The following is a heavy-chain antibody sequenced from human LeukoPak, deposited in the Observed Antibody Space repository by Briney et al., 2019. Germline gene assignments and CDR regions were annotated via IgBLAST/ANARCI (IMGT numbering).Heavy chain of an antibody. CDR3: ARRSYVGSTSAFDI. CDR1: GYSFANYW. CDR2: IYPGDSDT. V-gene: IGHV5-51*01. D-gene: IGHD1-26*01. J-gene: IGHJ3*02. Sequence: GESLKISCKDIGYSFANYWFGWVRQMPGKGLEWIGVIYPGDSDTKYRPSFQGHVTFSADKSVSTAYLQWSSLRASDTAMYYCARRSYVGSTSAFDIWGQGTMVTVSS.